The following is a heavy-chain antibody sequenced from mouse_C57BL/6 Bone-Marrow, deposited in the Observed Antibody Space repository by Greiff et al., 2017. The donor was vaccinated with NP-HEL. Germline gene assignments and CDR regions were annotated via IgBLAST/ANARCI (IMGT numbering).Heavy chain of an antibody. CDR3: ARYGWGYYYAMDY. CDR1: GYTFTSYW. J-gene: IGHJ4*01. V-gene: IGHV1-64*01. Sequence: QVPLQPPGAELVQPGASVKLSCKASGYTFTSYWMHWVKQRPGQGLEWIGMIHPNSGSTNYNEKFKSKATLTVDKSSSTAYMQLSSLTSEDSAVYYCARYGWGYYYAMDYWGQGTSVTVSS. D-gene: IGHD3-1*01. CDR2: IHPNSGST.